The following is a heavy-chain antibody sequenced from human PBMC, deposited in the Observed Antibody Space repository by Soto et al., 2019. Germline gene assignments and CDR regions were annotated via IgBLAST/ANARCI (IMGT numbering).Heavy chain of an antibody. CDR2: INHSGST. D-gene: IGHD3-10*01. V-gene: IGHV4-34*01. Sequence: QVQLQQWGAGLLKPLETLSLTCAVYGGSFSGYYWSWIRQPPVKGLEWIGEINHSGSTNYNPSLKSRVTISVDTSKNQFSLKLSSVTAADTAVYYCARGLVTMVRGVIITGYYYYYMDVWGKGTTVTVSS. CDR1: GGSFSGYY. CDR3: ARGLVTMVRGVIITGYYYYYMDV. J-gene: IGHJ6*03.